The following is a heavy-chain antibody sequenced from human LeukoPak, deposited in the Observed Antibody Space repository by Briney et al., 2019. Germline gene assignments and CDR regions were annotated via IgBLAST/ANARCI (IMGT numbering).Heavy chain of an antibody. CDR1: GGSISSSSYY. J-gene: IGHJ6*03. D-gene: IGHD2-15*01. CDR3: ASFYCSGGSCYQYYYYYYMDV. V-gene: IGHV4-39*01. CDR2: IYYSGST. Sequence: SETLSLTCTVSGGSISSSSYYWGWIRQSPGKGLEWIGIIYYSGSTYSNPSLRSRVTISVDTSKNQFSLKLSSVTAADTAVYYCASFYCSGGSCYQYYYYYYMDVWGKGTTVTISS.